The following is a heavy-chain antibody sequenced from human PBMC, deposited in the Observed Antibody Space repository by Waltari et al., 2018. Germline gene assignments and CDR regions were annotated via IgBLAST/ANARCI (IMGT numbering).Heavy chain of an antibody. CDR1: GGSIRSSSYY. J-gene: IGHJ4*02. V-gene: IGHV4-39*01. Sequence: QLQLQESGPGLVKPSETLSLTCTVSGGSIRSSSYYWGWIRQPPGKGLEWIGSIYYSGSTYYNPSLKSRVTISVDTSKNQFSLKLSSVAAADTAVYYCARLSSSTRSFDYWGQGTLVTVSS. D-gene: IGHD2-2*01. CDR3: ARLSSSTRSFDY. CDR2: IYYSGST.